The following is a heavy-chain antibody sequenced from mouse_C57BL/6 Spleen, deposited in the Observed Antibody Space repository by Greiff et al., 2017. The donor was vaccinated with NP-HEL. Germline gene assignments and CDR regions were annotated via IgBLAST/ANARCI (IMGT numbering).Heavy chain of an antibody. V-gene: IGHV1-58*01. J-gene: IGHJ2*01. CDR2: IYIGNGYT. CDR1: GYTFTSYG. D-gene: IGHD2-2*01. Sequence: EVQLQESGAELVRPGSSVKMSCTTSGYTFTSYGINWVKQRPGQGLEWIGYIYIGNGYTEYTEKFKGRVTLTSDTSSSTAYMQLSSLTAEDSAIYFCAREKNGNDDSYYFDDWGQGTTLTVSS. CDR3: AREKNGNDDSYYFDD.